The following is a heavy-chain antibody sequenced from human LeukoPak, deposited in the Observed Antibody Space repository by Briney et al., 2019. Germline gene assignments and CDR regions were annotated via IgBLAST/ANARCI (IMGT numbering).Heavy chain of an antibody. CDR3: ARHYYDSSGYQLSGVHDAFDI. D-gene: IGHD3-22*01. Sequence: SETLSLTCTVSGGSISSYYWSWIRQSPGKGLEWIGYIYYSGSTNYNPSLKSRVTISVDTSKNQFSLKLSSVTAADTAVYYCARHYYDSSGYQLSGVHDAFDIWGQGTMVTVSS. J-gene: IGHJ3*02. V-gene: IGHV4-59*01. CDR1: GGSISSYY. CDR2: IYYSGST.